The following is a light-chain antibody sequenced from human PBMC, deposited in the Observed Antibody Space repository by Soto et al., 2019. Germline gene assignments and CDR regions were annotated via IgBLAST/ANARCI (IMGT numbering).Light chain of an antibody. V-gene: IGKV3-11*01. CDR2: TAS. J-gene: IGKJ4*01. Sequence: PGESATFFCRASQNVGINFAWYQQKTGQAPRLLIHTASSRATGIPATFSGSGSRTHFTLTISSLEPEDIAVYYCQERGKWPRATFGEGTKVDIK. CDR3: QERGKWPRAT. CDR1: QNVGIN.